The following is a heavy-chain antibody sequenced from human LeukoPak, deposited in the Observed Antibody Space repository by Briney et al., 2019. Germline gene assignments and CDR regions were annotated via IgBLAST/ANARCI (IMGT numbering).Heavy chain of an antibody. D-gene: IGHD3-9*01. Sequence: GGSLRLSCAASGFTFSSYDMHWVRQVTGEGLEWVSAIGTAGDTYYPGSVKGRFTISRENAKNSLYLQMNSLRAGDTAVYYCARGNILTGYMYWGQGTLVTVSS. CDR1: GFTFSSYD. CDR3: ARGNILTGYMY. CDR2: IGTAGDT. J-gene: IGHJ4*02. V-gene: IGHV3-13*04.